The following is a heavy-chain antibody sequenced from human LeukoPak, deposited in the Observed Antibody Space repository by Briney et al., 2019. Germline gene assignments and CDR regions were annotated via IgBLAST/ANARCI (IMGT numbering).Heavy chain of an antibody. CDR1: GGSISSGGYY. D-gene: IGHD3-9*01. CDR3: ARDPGILTGYYYFDY. CDR2: IYYSGST. J-gene: IGHJ4*02. Sequence: SQTLSLTCTVSGGSISSGGYYWSWLRQHPGKGLEWIGYIYYSGSTYYNPSLKSRVTISVDTSKNQFSLKLSSVTAADTAVYYCARDPGILTGYYYFDYWGQGTLVTVSS. V-gene: IGHV4-31*03.